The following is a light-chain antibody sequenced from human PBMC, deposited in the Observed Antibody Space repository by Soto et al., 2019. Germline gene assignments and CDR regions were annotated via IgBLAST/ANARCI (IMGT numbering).Light chain of an antibody. CDR1: SSDIGRYDR. Sequence: QSALTQPPSVSGSPGQSVTISCTGTSSDIGRYDRVSWYRQFPGTAPKLMMYQVSNRPSGVPDRFSGSKSGNTASLTISGLQAEDEADYYCSSFTGRGAVIFGGGTKLTVL. CDR3: SSFTGRGAVI. J-gene: IGLJ2*01. CDR2: QVS. V-gene: IGLV2-18*02.